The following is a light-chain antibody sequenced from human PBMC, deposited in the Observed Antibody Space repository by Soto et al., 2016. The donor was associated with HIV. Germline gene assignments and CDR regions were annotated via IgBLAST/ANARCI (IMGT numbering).Light chain of an antibody. Sequence: SNVLTQPPSVSVGPGKTATITCGGDNIGRKGVHWHQQKPGQAPVLVVYDNSDRPSGIPERFSGSNSGNTATLTISRVEAGDEADYYCQVWDSYSDHYVFGNGTKVTVL. CDR3: QVWDSYSDHYV. J-gene: IGLJ1*01. CDR2: DNS. CDR1: NIGRKG. V-gene: IGLV3-21*03.